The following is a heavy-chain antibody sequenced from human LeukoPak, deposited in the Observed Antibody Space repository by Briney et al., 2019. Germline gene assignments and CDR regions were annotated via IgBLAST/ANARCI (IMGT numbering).Heavy chain of an antibody. Sequence: GGSLTLSCAASGFTFSSYAMSWVRQAPGKGLEWVSAISGSGGSTYYADSVRGRFTISRDNSKNTLYLQMNSLRAEDTAVYYCAKDTVRYSPCPYYFDYWGQGTLVTVSS. CDR1: GFTFSSYA. CDR3: AKDTVRYSPCPYYFDY. V-gene: IGHV3-23*01. D-gene: IGHD1-1*01. CDR2: ISGSGGST. J-gene: IGHJ4*02.